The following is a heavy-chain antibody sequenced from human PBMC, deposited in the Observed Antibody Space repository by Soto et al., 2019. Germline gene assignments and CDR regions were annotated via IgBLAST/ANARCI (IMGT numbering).Heavy chain of an antibody. CDR2: IYYSGST. J-gene: IGHJ4*02. CDR3: ESCGQQVVPFDY. D-gene: IGHD6-13*01. V-gene: IGHV4-39*01. CDR1: GGSISSSSYY. Sequence: SETLSLTCTVSGGSISSSSYYWGWIRQPPGKGLEWIGSIYYSGSTYYNPSLKSRVTISVDTSKNKFSPKLSSVTDADTAVYYCESCGQQVVPFDYWGQGTLVT.